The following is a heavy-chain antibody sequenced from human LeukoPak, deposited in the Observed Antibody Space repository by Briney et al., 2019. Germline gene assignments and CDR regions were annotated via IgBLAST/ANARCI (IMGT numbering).Heavy chain of an antibody. CDR1: GFTFIDYA. D-gene: IGHD6-13*01. V-gene: IGHV3-9*01. Sequence: GGSLRLSCAASGFTFIDYAMHWVRQAPGKGLEWVSGINWNSGSIVYADSVKGRFTISRDNAKNSLYLQMNSLRVEDTALYYCAKDITIAAAGTVASDFWGQGTMVTVSS. J-gene: IGHJ3*01. CDR3: AKDITIAAAGTVASDF. CDR2: INWNSGSI.